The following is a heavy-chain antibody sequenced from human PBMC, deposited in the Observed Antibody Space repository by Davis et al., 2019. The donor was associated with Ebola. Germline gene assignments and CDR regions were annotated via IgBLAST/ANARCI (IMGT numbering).Heavy chain of an antibody. V-gene: IGHV5-51*01. CDR2: IYTGDSDT. J-gene: IGHJ3*02. CDR1: GYIFTKSW. Sequence: GESLKISCKGSGYIFTKSWIGWVRQMSGKGLEWMGIIYTGDSDTRYNPSFRGQVTISADESNKTAFVQWSRLKASDTAMYYCATLRRTITGMDDAFDIWGQGTMVTVSS. D-gene: IGHD2-8*02. CDR3: ATLRRTITGMDDAFDI.